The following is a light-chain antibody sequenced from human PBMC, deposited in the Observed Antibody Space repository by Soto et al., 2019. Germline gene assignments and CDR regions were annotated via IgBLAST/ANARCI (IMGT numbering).Light chain of an antibody. V-gene: IGKV3-15*01. CDR3: QQYNKWRPYT. CDR1: QSVSSN. Sequence: EIVMTQSPATLSVSPGERATLSCRASQSVSSNLAWYQQKPGQAPRLLIYGASTRATGSPARFSGSGSGTEFTLTISSLQSEDFAVYYCQQYNKWRPYTFGQGTKLEIK. CDR2: GAS. J-gene: IGKJ2*01.